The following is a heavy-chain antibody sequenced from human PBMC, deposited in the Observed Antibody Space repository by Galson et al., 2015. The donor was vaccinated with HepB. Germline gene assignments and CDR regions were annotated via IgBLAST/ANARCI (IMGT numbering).Heavy chain of an antibody. D-gene: IGHD6-13*01. CDR2: IIPILGIA. CDR1: GGTFSSYT. Sequence: SVKVSCKASGGTFSSYTISWVRQAPGQGLEWMGRIIPILGIANYAQKFQGRVTITADKSTSTAYMELSSLRSEDTAVYYCASYTRQYSSSWYHYYYGMDVWGQGTTVTVSS. V-gene: IGHV1-69*02. CDR3: ASYTRQYSSSWYHYYYGMDV. J-gene: IGHJ6*02.